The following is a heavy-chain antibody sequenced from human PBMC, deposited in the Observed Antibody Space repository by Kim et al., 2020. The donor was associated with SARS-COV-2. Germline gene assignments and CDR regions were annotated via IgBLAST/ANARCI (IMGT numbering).Heavy chain of an antibody. CDR2: ISYDGSNK. CDR3: AKAAWDILTGSHMDV. Sequence: GGSLRLSCAASGFTFSSYGMHWVRQAPGKGLEWVAVISYDGSNKYYADSVKGRFTISRDNSKNTLYLQMNSLRAEDTAVYYCAKAAWDILTGSHMDVWG. D-gene: IGHD3-9*01. J-gene: IGHJ6*03. V-gene: IGHV3-30*18. CDR1: GFTFSSYG.